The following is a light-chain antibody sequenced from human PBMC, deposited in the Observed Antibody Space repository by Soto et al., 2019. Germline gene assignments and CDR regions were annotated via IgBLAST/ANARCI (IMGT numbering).Light chain of an antibody. J-gene: IGKJ4*01. CDR3: QQHNTWPPLT. CDR2: NAS. CDR1: QSVRTN. V-gene: IGKV3D-15*01. Sequence: EIVMTQSPATLSVSPGEGTTLSCRASQSVRTNLAWYQQKPGQPPRLLIYNASARATGVPARFSGSGSGTEFTLTISSLQSEDSAVYYCQQHNTWPPLTFGGGTKVAIK.